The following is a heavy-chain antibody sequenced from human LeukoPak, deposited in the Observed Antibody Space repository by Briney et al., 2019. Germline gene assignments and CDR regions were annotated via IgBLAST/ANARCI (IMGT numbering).Heavy chain of an antibody. CDR1: GFTFSGSA. D-gene: IGHD3-10*01. CDR2: IRSKANSYAT. V-gene: IGHV3-73*01. Sequence: GGSLRLSCAASGFTFSGSAMHWVRQASGKGLEWVGRIRSKANSYATAYAASVKGRFTISRDDPKNTAYLQMNSLKTEDTAVYYCPSDYVDQLLRFRDSRAEGGLHYWGQGTLVAVSS. J-gene: IGHJ4*02. CDR3: PSDYVDQLLRFRDSRAEGGLHY.